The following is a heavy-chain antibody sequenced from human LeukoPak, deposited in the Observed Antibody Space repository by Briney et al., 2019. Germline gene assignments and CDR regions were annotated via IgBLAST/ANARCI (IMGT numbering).Heavy chain of an antibody. CDR2: IYYSGST. Sequence: SETLSLTCSVPGGSISSSYWSWIRQPPGKGLEWIGYIYYSGSTNYNPYLKSRDTISVDTSKNQFSLELSSVTAADTAVYYCARVYYYDNSGYGKDYFDYWGQGTLVTVSS. CDR1: GGSISSSY. J-gene: IGHJ4*02. V-gene: IGHV4-59*08. D-gene: IGHD3-22*01. CDR3: ARVYYYDNSGYGKDYFDY.